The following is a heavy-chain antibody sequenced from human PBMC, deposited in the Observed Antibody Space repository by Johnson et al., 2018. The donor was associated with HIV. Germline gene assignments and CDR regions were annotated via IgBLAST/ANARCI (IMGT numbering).Heavy chain of an antibody. CDR1: GFTFDDYG. V-gene: IGHV3-20*04. J-gene: IGHJ3*02. Sequence: VQLVESGGGVVRPGGSLRLSCAASGFTFDDYGMSWVRQAPGKGLELVSGINWNGGRTGYADSVKGRFTISRDNAKNSLYLQMNSLRGEDTALYYCARAGGAVRVNGFDMWGQGTMVTVSS. CDR3: ARAGGAVRVNGFDM. CDR2: INWNGGRT. D-gene: IGHD6-19*01.